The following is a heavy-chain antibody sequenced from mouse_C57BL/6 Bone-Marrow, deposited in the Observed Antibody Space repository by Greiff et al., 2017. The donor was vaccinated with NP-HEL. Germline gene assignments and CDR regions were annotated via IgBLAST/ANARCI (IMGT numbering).Heavy chain of an antibody. Sequence: VQLQQPGAELVMPGASVKLSCKASGYTFTSYWMHWVKQRPGQGLEWIGEIDPSDSYTNYNQKFKGKSTLTVDKSSSTAYMQLSSLTSEDSAVYYCARQYGRYWYFDVWGTGTTVTVSS. J-gene: IGHJ1*03. CDR3: ARQYGRYWYFDV. CDR1: GYTFTSYW. V-gene: IGHV1-69*01. CDR2: IDPSDSYT. D-gene: IGHD1-1*01.